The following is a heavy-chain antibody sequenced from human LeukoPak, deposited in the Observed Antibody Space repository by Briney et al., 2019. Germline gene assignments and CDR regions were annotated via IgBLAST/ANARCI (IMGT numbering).Heavy chain of an antibody. J-gene: IGHJ3*02. D-gene: IGHD5/OR15-5a*01. CDR2: IYSGGST. V-gene: IGHV3-53*01. CDR3: ARSNDAFDI. Sequence: GGSLRLSCAASGFTVSSNYMNWVRQAPGKGLEWVSIIYSGGSTFYAGSVKGRFTISRDNSKNTLRLQMNSLRAEDTAVYYCARSNDAFDIWGQGTMVTVSS. CDR1: GFTVSSNY.